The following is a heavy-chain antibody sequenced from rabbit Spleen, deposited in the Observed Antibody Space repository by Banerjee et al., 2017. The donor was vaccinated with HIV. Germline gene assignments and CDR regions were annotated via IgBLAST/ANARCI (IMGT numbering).Heavy chain of an antibody. CDR2: INAVTGKA. V-gene: IGHV1S45*01. CDR1: GFSFSSNW. Sequence: LEESGGGLVKPGGTLTLTCTVSGFSFSSNWICWVRQAPGKGLEWIACINAVTGKAVYASWAKGRFTFSKTSSTTVTLQMTSLTAADTATYFCARGYSATDSRYFNLWGPGTLVTVS. CDR3: ARGYSATDSRYFNL. D-gene: IGHD4-1*01. J-gene: IGHJ4*01.